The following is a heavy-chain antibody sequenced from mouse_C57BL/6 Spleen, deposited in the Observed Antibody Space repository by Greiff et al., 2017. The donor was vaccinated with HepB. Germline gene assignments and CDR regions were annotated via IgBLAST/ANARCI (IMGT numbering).Heavy chain of an antibody. Sequence: QVQLKESGAELARPGASVKLSCKASGYTFTSYGISWVKQRTGQGLEWIGEIYPRSGNTYYNEKFKGKATLTADKSSSTAYMELRSLTSEDSAVYFCARSYGSQLDYAMDYWGQGTSVTVSS. CDR2: IYPRSGNT. CDR1: GYTFTSYG. V-gene: IGHV1-81*01. D-gene: IGHD1-1*01. CDR3: ARSYGSQLDYAMDY. J-gene: IGHJ4*01.